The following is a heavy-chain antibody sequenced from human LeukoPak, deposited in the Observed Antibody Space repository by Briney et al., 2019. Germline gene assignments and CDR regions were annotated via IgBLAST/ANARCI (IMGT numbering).Heavy chain of an antibody. CDR3: ARRSLNYYDSSGYYFDY. CDR1: GYSFNNYW. D-gene: IGHD3-22*01. V-gene: IGHV5-51*01. J-gene: IGHJ4*02. CDR2: IYPGDSDT. Sequence: PGASLQISCRGSGYSFNNYWFGWVRQLPGKGLEWMGVIYPGDSDTRYSPSFQGRINISADTSIATAYLQWSRLKATATAMYDYARRSLNYYDSSGYYFDYWGRGTLVTVSS.